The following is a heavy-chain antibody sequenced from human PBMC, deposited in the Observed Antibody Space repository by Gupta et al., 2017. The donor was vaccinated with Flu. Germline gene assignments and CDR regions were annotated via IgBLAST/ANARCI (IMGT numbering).Heavy chain of an antibody. J-gene: IGHJ5*02. CDR1: GFTFRSYG. D-gene: IGHD6-6*01. CDR2: IWPDGSNK. V-gene: IGHV3-33*01. Sequence: QVQLVESGGGVVQPGRSLRLSCAASGFTFRSYGMHWVRQAPGKGLEWVAIIWPDGSNKYYANSVKGRFTISRDNSRNTLYLQMNSLRAEDTAVYFCARALSIAARLWWFDPWGQGTLVTVSS. CDR3: ARALSIAARLWWFDP.